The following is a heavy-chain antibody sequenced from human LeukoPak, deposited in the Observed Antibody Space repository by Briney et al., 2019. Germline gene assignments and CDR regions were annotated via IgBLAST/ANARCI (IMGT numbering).Heavy chain of an antibody. J-gene: IGHJ4*02. Sequence: PSETLSLTCAVYGGSFSGYYWSWIRQPPGKGLGWIGEINHSGSTNYNPSLKSRVTISIDTSKNQFSLKLSSVTAADTAVYYCASLVLSDSSVSKQRGFDYWGQGTLVTVSS. CDR1: GGSFSGYY. D-gene: IGHD3-22*01. CDR3: ASLVLSDSSVSKQRGFDY. V-gene: IGHV4-34*01. CDR2: INHSGST.